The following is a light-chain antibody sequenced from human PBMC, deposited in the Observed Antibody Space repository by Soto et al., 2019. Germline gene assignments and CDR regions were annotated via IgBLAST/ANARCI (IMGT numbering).Light chain of an antibody. CDR2: DAS. CDR3: QQGNSFPFT. V-gene: IGKV1-5*01. CDR1: QNIDKW. Sequence: DIQMTQSPSTLSASVGDRVSITCRASQNIDKWLAWYQQKPQKAPKLLIFDASTLESGVPSRFSGSGSGTDFTLTISSLQPEDFATYYCQQGNSFPFTFGPGTKVDIK. J-gene: IGKJ3*01.